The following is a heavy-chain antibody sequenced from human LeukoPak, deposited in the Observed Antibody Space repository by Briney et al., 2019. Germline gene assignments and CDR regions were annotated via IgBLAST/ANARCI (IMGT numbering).Heavy chain of an antibody. CDR3: ARVVGHVYGLEYYFDY. Sequence: GGSLRLSCAASGFTFSSYWMSWVRQAPGKGLEWVANIKQDGSEKYYVDSVKGRFTISRDNAKNSLYLQMNSLRAEDTAVYYCARVVGHVYGLEYYFDYWGQGTLVTVSS. D-gene: IGHD3-10*01. J-gene: IGHJ4*02. CDR1: GFTFSSYW. V-gene: IGHV3-7*01. CDR2: IKQDGSEK.